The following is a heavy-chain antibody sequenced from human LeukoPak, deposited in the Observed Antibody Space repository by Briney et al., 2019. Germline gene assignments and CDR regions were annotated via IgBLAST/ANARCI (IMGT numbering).Heavy chain of an antibody. V-gene: IGHV3-9*03. CDR2: ISWNSGSI. CDR1: GFTFSNYA. Sequence: GGSLRLSCAASGFTFSNYAMNWVRQAPGKGLEWVSGISWNSGSIGYADSVKGRFTISRDNAKNSLYLQMNSLRAEDMALYYCAKDKGHSWYWGGFYYFDYWGQGTLVTVSS. J-gene: IGHJ4*02. CDR3: AKDKGHSWYWGGFYYFDY. D-gene: IGHD6-13*01.